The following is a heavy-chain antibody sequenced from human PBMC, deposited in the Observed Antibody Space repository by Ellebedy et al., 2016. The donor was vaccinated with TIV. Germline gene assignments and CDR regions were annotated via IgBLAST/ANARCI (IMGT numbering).Heavy chain of an antibody. CDR2: IYPNDFDT. Sequence: GESLKISXKGSGSSFISYWIGWVRQMPGKGLEWMGNIYPNDFDTRYSPSFSGQVNISADKSIATAYLQWSSLKASDTAMYYCGRLRSTTYMDAFDIWGQGTMVTVSP. CDR1: GSSFISYW. CDR3: GRLRSTTYMDAFDI. J-gene: IGHJ3*02. D-gene: IGHD2-2*01. V-gene: IGHV5-51*01.